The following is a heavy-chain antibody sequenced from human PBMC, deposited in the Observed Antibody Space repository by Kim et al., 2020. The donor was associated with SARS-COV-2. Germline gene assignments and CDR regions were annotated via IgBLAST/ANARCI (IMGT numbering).Heavy chain of an antibody. J-gene: IGHJ6*03. Sequence: SETLSLTCAVYGGSFSGYYWSWIRQPPGKGLEWIGEINHSGSTNYNPSLKSRVTISVDTSKNQFSLKLSSVTAADTAVYYCARGHRGAARKYYYYYMDVWGKGTTVTVSS. V-gene: IGHV4-34*01. D-gene: IGHD6-6*01. CDR3: ARGHRGAARKYYYYYMDV. CDR2: INHSGST. CDR1: GGSFSGYY.